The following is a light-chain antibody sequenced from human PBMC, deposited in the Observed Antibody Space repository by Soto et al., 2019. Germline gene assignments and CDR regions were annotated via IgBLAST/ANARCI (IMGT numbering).Light chain of an antibody. V-gene: IGLV2-14*01. J-gene: IGLJ1*01. CDR1: TSDIGTYSY. Sequence: QSVLTQPASVSGSPGQSITISCTGTTSDIGTYSYVSWYQQHAGKAPKLIIYEVSHRPSGVSNRFSGSKSGSTASLTISGLQDEDEAHYYCCSSTGISTPLFANGTKVTVL. CDR3: CSSTGISTPL. CDR2: EVS.